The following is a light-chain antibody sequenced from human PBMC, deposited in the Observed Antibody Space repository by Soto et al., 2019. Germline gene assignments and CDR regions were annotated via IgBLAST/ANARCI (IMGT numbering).Light chain of an antibody. J-gene: IGKJ4*01. V-gene: IGKV3-15*01. CDR1: QSVSSN. CDR3: QHFNNWPLT. Sequence: EIVMTQSPATLSASPGERATLSRRASQSVSSNLAWYQHKPGQAPRLLIYGASTRATGIPARFSGSGSGTEFTLTINSLQSEDFAVYYCQHFNNWPLTFGGGTKVEIK. CDR2: GAS.